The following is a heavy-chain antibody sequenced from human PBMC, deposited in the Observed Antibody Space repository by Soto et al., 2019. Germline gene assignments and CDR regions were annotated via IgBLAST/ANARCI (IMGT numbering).Heavy chain of an antibody. CDR3: ARGYFDSGHGYDL. CDR1: GXLFNNHW. D-gene: IGHD3-10*01. Sequence: PXXXLXXXXXXPGXLFNNHWIGWVRXXPGKGLEWMXXXXXXXSETKTSPSFQGHVSFSVDNSINTVYLQWTSLKTTDTGIYFCARGYFDSGHGYDLWGQGTLVTVS. J-gene: IGHJ5*02. V-gene: IGHV5-51*01. CDR2: XXXXXSET.